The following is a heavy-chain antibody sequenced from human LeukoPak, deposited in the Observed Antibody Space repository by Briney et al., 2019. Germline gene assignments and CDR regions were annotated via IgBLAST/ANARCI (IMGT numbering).Heavy chain of an antibody. V-gene: IGHV3-7*01. Sequence: PGGSLRLSCAASGFTFNNAWMSWVRQAPGKGLEWVANIKQDGSDKYYVDSVKGRFTISRDNAKNSLYLQMSSLRAEDTAVYYCARKWTGVDYWGQGTLVTVSS. CDR2: IKQDGSDK. D-gene: IGHD1-14*01. J-gene: IGHJ4*02. CDR1: GFTFNNAW. CDR3: ARKWTGVDY.